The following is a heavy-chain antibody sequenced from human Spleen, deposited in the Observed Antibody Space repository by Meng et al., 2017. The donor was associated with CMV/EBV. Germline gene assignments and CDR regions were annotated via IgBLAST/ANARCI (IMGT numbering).Heavy chain of an antibody. Sequence: GLSWVRQAPGQVLEWMGGIIPVYGGSTYAQKFQGRVTITRDESTGTAYMELSSLRSADTAVYYCARGRACRSTSCQFYLDFWGQGTLVTVSS. CDR3: ARGRACRSTSCQFYLDF. J-gene: IGHJ4*02. CDR2: IIPVYGGS. D-gene: IGHD2-2*01. V-gene: IGHV1-69*05. CDR1: G.